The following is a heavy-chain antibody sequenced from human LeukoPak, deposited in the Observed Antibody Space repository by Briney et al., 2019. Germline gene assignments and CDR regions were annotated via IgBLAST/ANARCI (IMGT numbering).Heavy chain of an antibody. D-gene: IGHD3-16*02. V-gene: IGHV3-15*01. Sequence: GGSLRLSCAASGFTFSNAWMSWVRQAPGKGLEWVGRIKSKTDGGTTDYAAPVKGRFTISRDDSKNTLYPQMNSLKTEDTAVYYCTTDLGYTSLFDYWGQGTLVTVSS. CDR3: TTDLGYTSLFDY. CDR2: IKSKTDGGTT. J-gene: IGHJ4*02. CDR1: GFTFSNAW.